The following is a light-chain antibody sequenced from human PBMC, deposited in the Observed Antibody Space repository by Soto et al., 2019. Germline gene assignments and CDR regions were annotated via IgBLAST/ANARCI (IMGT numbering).Light chain of an antibody. CDR1: QGISSS. V-gene: IGKV1-9*01. Sequence: EIQLTQSPSFLSASVGDRVTITCRASQGISSSLAWYQQKPGKAPTLLIYVASILQSGVPSRFSGSGSGTDFALTITSLQAEDFATYYCQQLRMYSSTFGGGTKVDI. CDR3: QQLRMYSST. J-gene: IGKJ4*01. CDR2: VAS.